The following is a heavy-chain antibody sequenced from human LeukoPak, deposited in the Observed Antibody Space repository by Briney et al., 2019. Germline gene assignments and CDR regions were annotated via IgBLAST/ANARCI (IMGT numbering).Heavy chain of an antibody. D-gene: IGHD1-14*01. CDR1: GYTFSGYY. CDR3: ARDIKRSRARWENLGFDP. J-gene: IGHJ5*02. CDR2: INPNSGGT. Sequence: GASVKVSCKASGYTFSGYYLHWVRQAPGQGLEWMGWINPNSGGTNSAQKFQGRVTMTRDTSIITAYMELRSLRSDDTAVYYCARDIKRSRARWENLGFDPWGQGTLVTVSS. V-gene: IGHV1-2*02.